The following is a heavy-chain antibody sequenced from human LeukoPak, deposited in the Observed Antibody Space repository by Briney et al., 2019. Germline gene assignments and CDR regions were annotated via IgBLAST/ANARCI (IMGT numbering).Heavy chain of an antibody. D-gene: IGHD5-24*01. J-gene: IGHJ4*02. CDR2: INHSGST. V-gene: IGHV4-34*01. Sequence: SETLSLTCAVYGGSFSGYYWSWIRQPPGKGLEWIGEINHSGSTNYNPSLKSRVTISVDTSKNQFSLKLSSVTAADTAVYYCAGGHTSRWRWLRLGEGYFDYWGQGTLVTVSS. CDR3: AGGHTSRWRWLRLGEGYFDY. CDR1: GGSFSGYY.